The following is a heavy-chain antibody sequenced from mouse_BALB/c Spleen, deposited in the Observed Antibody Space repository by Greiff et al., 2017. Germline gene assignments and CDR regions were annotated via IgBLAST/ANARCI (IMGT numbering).Heavy chain of an antibody. CDR2: ISYDGSN. J-gene: IGHJ3*01. D-gene: IGHD3-1*01. Sequence: EVKLQESGPGLVKPSQSLSLTCSVTGYSITSGYYWNWIRQFPGNKLEWMGYISYDGSNNYNPSLKNRISITRDTSKNQFFLKLNSVTTEDTATYYCARQLGLRTFAYWGQGTLVTVSA. CDR1: GYSITSGYY. CDR3: ARQLGLRTFAY. V-gene: IGHV3-6*02.